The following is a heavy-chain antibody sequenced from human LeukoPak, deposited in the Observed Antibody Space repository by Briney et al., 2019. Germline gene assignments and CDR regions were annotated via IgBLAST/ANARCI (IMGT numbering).Heavy chain of an antibody. Sequence: ASVKVSCKASGYSFTIYGINWVRQAPGQGLEWMGWISAYNGNTNYAQKLQGRVTMTTDTSTSTAYMELRSLRSDDTAVYYCARDDQIVVAGIVGYWGQGTLVTVSS. CDR3: ARDDQIVVAGIVGY. CDR1: GYSFTIYG. J-gene: IGHJ4*02. D-gene: IGHD6-19*01. CDR2: ISAYNGNT. V-gene: IGHV1-18*01.